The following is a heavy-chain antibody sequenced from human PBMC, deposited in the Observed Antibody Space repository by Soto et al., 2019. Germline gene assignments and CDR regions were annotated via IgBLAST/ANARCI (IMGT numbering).Heavy chain of an antibody. J-gene: IGHJ4*02. CDR2: ISYDGSNK. CDR1: GFTFSSYG. Sequence: QVQLVEFGGGVVQPGRSLRLSCAASGFTFSSYGMHWVRQAPGKGLEWVAVISYDGSNKYYADSVKGRFTISRDNSKNTLYLQMNSLRAEDTAVYYCAKGGLMDGSIDYWGQGTLVTVSS. V-gene: IGHV3-30*18. D-gene: IGHD1-26*01. CDR3: AKGGLMDGSIDY.